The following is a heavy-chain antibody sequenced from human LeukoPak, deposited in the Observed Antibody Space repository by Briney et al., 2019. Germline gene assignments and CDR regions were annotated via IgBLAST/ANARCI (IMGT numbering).Heavy chain of an antibody. CDR2: IYPGDSDP. CDR3: ARSASGWGFDD. Sequence: PGESLKISCKGSGYSFTTYWIGGVRQMSGKGLEWMGIIYPGDSDPRYSPSFQGQVTISADKSISTAYLQWSSLKASDSAMYYCARSASGWGFDDWGQGTLVTVSS. J-gene: IGHJ4*02. D-gene: IGHD6-19*01. V-gene: IGHV5-51*01. CDR1: GYSFTTYW.